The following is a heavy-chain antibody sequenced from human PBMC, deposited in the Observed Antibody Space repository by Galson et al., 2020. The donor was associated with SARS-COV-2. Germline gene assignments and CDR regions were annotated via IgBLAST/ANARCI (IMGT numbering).Heavy chain of an antibody. V-gene: IGHV4-38-2*02. CDR3: ARDPYSGSYVGAFDI. CDR1: GYSISSGYY. J-gene: IGHJ3*02. D-gene: IGHD1-26*01. Sequence: SETLSLTCTVSGYSISSGYYWGWIRQPPGKGLEWIGSIYHSESTYYNPSPKSRVTISVDTSKNQFSLKLSSVTAADTAVYYCARDPYSGSYVGAFDIWGQGTMVTVA. CDR2: IYHSEST.